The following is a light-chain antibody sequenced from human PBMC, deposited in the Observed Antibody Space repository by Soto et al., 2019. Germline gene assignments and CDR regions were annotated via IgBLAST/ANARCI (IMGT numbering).Light chain of an antibody. CDR3: NSQTTSGIRV. Sequence: QSALTQPASVSGSPGQSITISCTGTSSDVGNFNLVSWYQHHPGIAPKLMIYEDSYRPSGVSNRFSGSKSAYTASLTISGLQAEDEADYYCNSQTTSGIRVFGTGTKLTVL. CDR1: SSDVGNFNL. J-gene: IGLJ1*01. CDR2: EDS. V-gene: IGLV2-14*02.